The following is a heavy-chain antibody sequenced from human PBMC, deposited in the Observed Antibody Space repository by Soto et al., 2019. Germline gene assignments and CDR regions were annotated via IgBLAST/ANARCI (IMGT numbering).Heavy chain of an antibody. Sequence: GSLRLSCAVSGFSVGNYWMSWVRQAPGKGLEWLASIKEDGSERDYLDSVKGRFTISRDNAKDSLSLQRNSLRGEDTAFYYCASDVGGVTIFGVALSGYFDFWGQGTLVTVSS. D-gene: IGHD3-3*01. J-gene: IGHJ4*02. CDR2: IKEDGSER. CDR1: GFSVGNYW. V-gene: IGHV3-7*01. CDR3: ASDVGGVTIFGVALSGYFDF.